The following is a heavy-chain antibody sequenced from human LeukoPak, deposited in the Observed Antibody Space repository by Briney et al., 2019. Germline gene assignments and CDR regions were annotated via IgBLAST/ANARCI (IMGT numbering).Heavy chain of an antibody. D-gene: IGHD2-15*01. V-gene: IGHV1-2*02. CDR2: INPNSGGT. J-gene: IGHJ4*02. CDR3: ARRCSGGSCSYDY. Sequence: ASVKVSCKASGYTFTGYYMHWVRQAPGQGLEWMGWINPNSGGTNYAQKFQGRATMTRDTSISTAYMELSRLRSDDTAVYYCARRCSGGSCSYDYWGQGTLVTVSS. CDR1: GYTFTGYY.